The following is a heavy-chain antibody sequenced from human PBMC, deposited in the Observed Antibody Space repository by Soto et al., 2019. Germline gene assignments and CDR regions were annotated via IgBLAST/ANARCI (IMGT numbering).Heavy chain of an antibody. CDR1: LFSLITSGVG. V-gene: IGHV2-5*01. Sequence: XGPTLVNPTQTLPLTCTFSLFSLITSGVGVGWIRQPPGKALEWLALIYWNDDKRYRPSLKSRLTITKDTSKNQVVLTMTNMDPVDTATYYCANRICSGGSCFLDYWGQRTLVTVSS. CDR2: IYWNDDK. J-gene: IGHJ4*02. CDR3: ANRICSGGSCFLDY. D-gene: IGHD2-15*01.